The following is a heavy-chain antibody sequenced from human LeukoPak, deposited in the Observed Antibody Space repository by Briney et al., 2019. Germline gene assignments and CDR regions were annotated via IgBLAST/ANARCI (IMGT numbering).Heavy chain of an antibody. CDR3: ARRGGSGRSFDY. D-gene: IGHD3-10*01. Sequence: PSETLCLTCTVSGASVSSGGYYWSWIRQPPGKGLEWIGYIYYSGSTNFNPSLKSRVTISVDTSKNQFSLKVSSVTAADTAVYYCARRGGSGRSFDYWGQGTLVTVSS. J-gene: IGHJ4*02. CDR1: GASVSSGGYY. V-gene: IGHV4-61*08. CDR2: IYYSGST.